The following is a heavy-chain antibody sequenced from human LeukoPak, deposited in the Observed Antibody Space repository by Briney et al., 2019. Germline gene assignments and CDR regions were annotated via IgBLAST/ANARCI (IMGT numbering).Heavy chain of an antibody. CDR1: GFTFSSFE. D-gene: IGHD3-9*01. CDR3: ARAGAYYDILTGYYPRGFDY. J-gene: IGHJ4*02. CDR2: ISSSGNTI. V-gene: IGHV3-48*03. Sequence: QPGGSLRLSCAASGFTFSSFEMNWVRQAPGKGLDWVSYISSSGNTIYYADSVKGRFTISRDNAKNSLYLQMNSLRAEDTAVYYCARAGAYYDILTGYYPRGFDYWGQGTLVTVSS.